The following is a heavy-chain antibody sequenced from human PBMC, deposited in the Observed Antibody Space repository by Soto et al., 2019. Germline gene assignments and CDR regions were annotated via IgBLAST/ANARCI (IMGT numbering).Heavy chain of an antibody. Sequence: GGSLRLSCAASGFTFSTYWMNWVRQAPGKGLVWVSLINPDGRTTTYADSVKGRFTISRDNAKNTVYLQMSSLRADDTAVYYCVKGEYYYDSSGYYPFDYWGQGTLVTVS. CDR3: VKGEYYYDSSGYYPFDY. V-gene: IGHV3-74*01. CDR2: INPDGRTT. J-gene: IGHJ4*02. D-gene: IGHD3-22*01. CDR1: GFTFSTYW.